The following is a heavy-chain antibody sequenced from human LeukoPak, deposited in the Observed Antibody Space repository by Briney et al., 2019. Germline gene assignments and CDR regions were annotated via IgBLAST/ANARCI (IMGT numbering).Heavy chain of an antibody. Sequence: GGSLRLSCAASGFTFSDYYMSWIRQAPGKGLEWVSYISSSGSTIYYADSVKGRFTISRDNAKNSLYLQMNSLRAEDTAVYYRARDFWSGYNYFDYWGQGTLVTVSS. D-gene: IGHD3-3*01. CDR1: GFTFSDYY. CDR3: ARDFWSGYNYFDY. V-gene: IGHV3-11*01. CDR2: ISSSGSTI. J-gene: IGHJ4*02.